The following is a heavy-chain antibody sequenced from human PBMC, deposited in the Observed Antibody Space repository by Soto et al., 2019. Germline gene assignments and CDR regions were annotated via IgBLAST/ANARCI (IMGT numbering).Heavy chain of an antibody. Sequence: QVQLVQSGADVPRPGSSVRVSCKASCDTFNFYSINWVRQAPGLGLQWMGRINPILSMSNYAPRFQGRVTMTADKSTSTAYMELSSLRSEDTAMYYCATSYGSGYRAFDSWGQGALVTVSS. D-gene: IGHD3-10*01. J-gene: IGHJ4*02. CDR2: INPILSMS. CDR3: ATSYGSGYRAFDS. V-gene: IGHV1-69*02. CDR1: CDTFNFYS.